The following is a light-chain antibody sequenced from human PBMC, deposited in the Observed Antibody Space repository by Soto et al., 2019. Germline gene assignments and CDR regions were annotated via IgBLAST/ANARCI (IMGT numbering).Light chain of an antibody. V-gene: IGLV2-23*03. Sequence: QPVLTQPASVSGSPGQSITISCTGTSSDVGSSNLVSWYQQHPGKAPKLMTYEGSKRPSGVSNRFSGSKSGNTASLTISGLQAEDEADYYCCSYAGSSPVFGTGTKVTVL. CDR2: EGS. CDR1: SSDVGSSNL. CDR3: CSYAGSSPV. J-gene: IGLJ1*01.